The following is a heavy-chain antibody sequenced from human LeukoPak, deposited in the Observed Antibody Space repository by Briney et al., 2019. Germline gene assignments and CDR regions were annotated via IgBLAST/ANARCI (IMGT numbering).Heavy chain of an antibody. Sequence: SETLPLTCTVSGGSISSGGYYWSWIRQHPGKGLEWIGYIYYSGSTYYNPSLKSRVTISVDTSKNQFSLKLSSVTAADTAVYYCARYDILTGNDYWGQGTLVTVSS. J-gene: IGHJ4*02. CDR1: GGSISSGGYY. V-gene: IGHV4-31*03. D-gene: IGHD3-9*01. CDR3: ARYDILTGNDY. CDR2: IYYSGST.